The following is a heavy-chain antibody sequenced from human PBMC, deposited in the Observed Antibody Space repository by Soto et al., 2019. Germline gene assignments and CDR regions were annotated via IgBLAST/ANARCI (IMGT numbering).Heavy chain of an antibody. V-gene: IGHV3-30*18. Sequence: QVQLVESGGGMVQPGGSLRLSCAASGFTFRSYDMHWVRQAPGRGLEWMGVISFDGIKRYYADSVKGRFTISRDSSKNRLYLQMNSLRPEDTAVYYCAKPIVAAGYYGMDVWGQGTTVTVSS. D-gene: IGHD6-13*01. CDR2: ISFDGIKR. CDR1: GFTFRSYD. CDR3: AKPIVAAGYYGMDV. J-gene: IGHJ6*02.